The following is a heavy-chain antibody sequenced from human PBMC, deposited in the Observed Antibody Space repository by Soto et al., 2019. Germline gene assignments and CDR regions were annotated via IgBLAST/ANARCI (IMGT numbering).Heavy chain of an antibody. J-gene: IGHJ6*03. CDR3: ARGADSDRSRTSSQPGDDYYYYYYMDV. CDR1: GGTFSSYT. D-gene: IGHD2-2*01. Sequence: QVQLVQSGAEVKKPGSSVKVSCTASGGTFSSYTFSWVRQAPGQGLEWMGRIIPILGIANFAEKFQGRVTITADKSTSTAYVELSSLRSDDAAVFYCARGADSDRSRTSSQPGDDYYYYYYMDVWGRVTTVTV. CDR2: IIPILGIA. V-gene: IGHV1-69*02.